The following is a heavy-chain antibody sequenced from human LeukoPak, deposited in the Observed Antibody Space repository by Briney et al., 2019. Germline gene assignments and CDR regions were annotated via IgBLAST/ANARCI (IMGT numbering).Heavy chain of an antibody. V-gene: IGHV3-23*01. CDR3: APYYYYDFWSGYYGYFDY. CDR2: ISGSGGST. J-gene: IGHJ4*02. D-gene: IGHD3-3*01. Sequence: GGSLRLSCAASGFTFSSYAMSWVRQAPGKGLEWVSAISGSGGSTYYADSVKGRFTISRDNSKNTLYLQMNSLRAEDTAVYYCAPYYYYDFWSGYYGYFDYWGQGTLVTVSS. CDR1: GFTFSSYA.